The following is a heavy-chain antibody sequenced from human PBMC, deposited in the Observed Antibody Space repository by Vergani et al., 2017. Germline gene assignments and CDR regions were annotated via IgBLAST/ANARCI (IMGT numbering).Heavy chain of an antibody. CDR3: ARGMTTETTDLDGFDI. Sequence: EVQLVESGGGLVQPGGSLRLSCAASSFSVSSHYMTWVRQAPGKGLEWVSTINIGGRTSYVDSVKGRLTLTRDDSKNTLHLQMNSLRPEDTAVYYCARGMTTETTDLDGFDIWGQGTMVSVSS. CDR2: INIGGRT. D-gene: IGHD4-17*01. J-gene: IGHJ3*02. V-gene: IGHV3-66*02. CDR1: SFSVSSHY.